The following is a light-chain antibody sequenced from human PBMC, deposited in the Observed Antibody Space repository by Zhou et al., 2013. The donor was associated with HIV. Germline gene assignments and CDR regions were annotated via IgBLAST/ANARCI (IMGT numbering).Light chain of an antibody. CDR2: GAS. CDR3: QQYYDYPRT. J-gene: IGKJ1*01. CDR1: QSISSNY. V-gene: IGKV3D-7*01. Sequence: DIVLSQSPGTLSLSPGESTTLSCRASQSISSNYLAWYQQKPGEAPKILIYGASTLHIGVPSRFSGSGSGTNFSLTINCLQSDDFATYYCQQYYDYPRTFGQGTSVAI.